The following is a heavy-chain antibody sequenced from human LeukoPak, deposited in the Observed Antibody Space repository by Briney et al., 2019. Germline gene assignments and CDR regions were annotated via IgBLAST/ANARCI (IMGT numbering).Heavy chain of an antibody. D-gene: IGHD3-10*01. CDR2: ISAYNGNT. V-gene: IGHV1-18*01. CDR1: GYTFTSYG. CDR3: ARREVRGGSDY. Sequence: ASVTVSCTASGYTFTSYGISWVRQAPGQGLEWMGWISAYNGNTNYAQKLQGRVTMTTDTSTSTAYMELRSLRSDDTAVYCCARREVRGGSDYWGQGTLVTVSS. J-gene: IGHJ4*02.